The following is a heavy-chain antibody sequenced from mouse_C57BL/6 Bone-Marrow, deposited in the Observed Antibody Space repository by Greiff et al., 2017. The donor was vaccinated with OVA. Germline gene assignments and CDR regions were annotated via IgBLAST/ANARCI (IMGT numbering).Heavy chain of an antibody. CDR2: IYPGDGDT. CDR1: GYAFSSSW. J-gene: IGHJ2*01. Sequence: QVQLQQSGPELVKPGASVKISCKASGYAFSSSWMNWVKQRPGKGLEWIGRIYPGDGDTNYNGKFKGKATLTADKSSSTDYTQLRSLPTEDSAVYSGARHEDGYYASYCDYWGQGATLTVTA. V-gene: IGHV1-82*01. CDR3: ARHEDGYYASYCDY. D-gene: IGHD2-3*01.